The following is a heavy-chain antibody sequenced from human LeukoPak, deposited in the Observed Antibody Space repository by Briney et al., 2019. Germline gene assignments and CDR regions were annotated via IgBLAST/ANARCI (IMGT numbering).Heavy chain of an antibody. CDR2: IYYSGST. CDR3: AGHYGGYSGYEPFDY. CDR1: GGSISSSSYY. V-gene: IGHV4-39*01. D-gene: IGHD5-12*01. Sequence: SGTLSLTCTVSGGSISSSSYYWGWIRQPPGKGLEWIGSIYYSGSTYYNPSLKSRVTISVDTSKNQFSLKLSSVTAADTAVYYCAGHYGGYSGYEPFDYWGQGTLVTVSS. J-gene: IGHJ4*02.